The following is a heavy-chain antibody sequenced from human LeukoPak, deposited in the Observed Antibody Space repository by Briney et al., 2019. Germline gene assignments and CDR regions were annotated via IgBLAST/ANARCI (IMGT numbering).Heavy chain of an antibody. V-gene: IGHV1-3*01. J-gene: IGHJ4*02. CDR3: AREGDNWNDDY. CDR2: INADDGYT. CDR1: GYSFTNYV. D-gene: IGHD1-1*01. Sequence: ASVKVSCKASGYSFTNYVIHWLRQAPGQRLEWLGWINADDGYTKYSQDFQGRLTITRDTSTSTAYMELRSLRSDDTAVYYCAREGDNWNDDYWGQGTLVTVSS.